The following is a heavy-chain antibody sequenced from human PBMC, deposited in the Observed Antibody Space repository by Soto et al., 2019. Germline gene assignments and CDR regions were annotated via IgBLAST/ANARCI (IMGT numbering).Heavy chain of an antibody. CDR3: ARVLLHPIYYYYYYGMDV. J-gene: IGHJ6*02. D-gene: IGHD2-2*02. CDR2: IIPIFGTA. CDR1: GGSFNRHT. V-gene: IGHV1-69*01. Sequence: QVQLVQSGAEVRKPGSSVRVSCKASGGSFNRHTISWVRQAPGQGLEWMGGIIPIFGTANYAQKFQGRVTITADESTSTAYMELSSLRSEDTAVYYCARVLLHPIYYYYYYGMDVWGQGTTVTVSS.